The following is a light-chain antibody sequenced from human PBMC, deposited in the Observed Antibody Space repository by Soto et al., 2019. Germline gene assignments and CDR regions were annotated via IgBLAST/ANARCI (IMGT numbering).Light chain of an antibody. CDR1: SSDVGANDY. J-gene: IGLJ7*01. V-gene: IGLV2-8*01. CDR2: EVS. Sequence: QSVLTQPPSASGSPGQSVTISCTGTSSDVGANDYVSWYQQHPGKAPKIMIYEVSKRPSGVPDRFSGSKSVNTASLTVSGLQAEDEADYYCSTYVGSKIIFGGGTQLTVL. CDR3: STYVGSKII.